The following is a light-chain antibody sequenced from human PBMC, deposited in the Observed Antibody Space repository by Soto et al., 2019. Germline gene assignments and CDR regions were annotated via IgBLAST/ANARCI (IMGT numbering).Light chain of an antibody. Sequence: QSALTQPASASGPPGQAITISCTGTSSDVGAYNYVSWYQQHPGKAPKLMIYEVSNRPSGVSNRFSGSKSGNTASLTISGLQAEDEADYYRSSYISSSTLVFGTGTKVTV. CDR3: SSYISSSTLV. CDR2: EVS. CDR1: SSDVGAYNY. J-gene: IGLJ1*01. V-gene: IGLV2-14*01.